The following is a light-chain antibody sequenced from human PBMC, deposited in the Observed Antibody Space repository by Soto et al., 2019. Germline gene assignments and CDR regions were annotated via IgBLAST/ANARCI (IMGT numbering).Light chain of an antibody. CDR1: SNDVGSYNL. J-gene: IGLJ1*01. V-gene: IGLV2-23*03. Sequence: QSVLTQPASVSGSPGQSITISCTGTSNDVGSYNLVSWYQQHPGKAPKLMIYEGSKRPSGVSNRFSGSKSGNTASLTISGLQAEDEADYYCCSYAGSSTFLYVFGTGTKLTVL. CDR3: CSYAGSSTFLYV. CDR2: EGS.